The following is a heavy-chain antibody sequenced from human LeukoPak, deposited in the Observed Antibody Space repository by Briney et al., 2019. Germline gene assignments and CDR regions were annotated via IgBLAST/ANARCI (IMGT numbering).Heavy chain of an antibody. J-gene: IGHJ5*02. D-gene: IGHD3-3*01. V-gene: IGHV4-39*01. CDR1: GASIINNNYY. Sequence: SETLSLTCFVSGASIINNNYYWAWLRQPPGKGLEWIGSIYHGGSTSCNPYLKSRVTMSVDTSKSHFTLKLNSVTAADTAVYSCAGHKYYNFWGSFNWFDPWGQGTLVIVSS. CDR2: IYHGGST. CDR3: AGHKYYNFWGSFNWFDP.